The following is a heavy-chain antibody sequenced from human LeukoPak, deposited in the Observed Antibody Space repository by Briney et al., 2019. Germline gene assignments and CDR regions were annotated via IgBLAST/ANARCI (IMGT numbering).Heavy chain of an antibody. Sequence: GGSLRLSCSASGFTFSSYAMHWVRQAPGKGPEWVSIAFSDGRTFYADSVKGRFTISRDSSKNTVFLQMNSLRAEDTAVYYCARGDFDYWGQGTLVTVSS. V-gene: IGHV3-53*01. CDR1: GFTFSSYA. CDR2: AFSDGRT. J-gene: IGHJ4*02. CDR3: ARGDFDY.